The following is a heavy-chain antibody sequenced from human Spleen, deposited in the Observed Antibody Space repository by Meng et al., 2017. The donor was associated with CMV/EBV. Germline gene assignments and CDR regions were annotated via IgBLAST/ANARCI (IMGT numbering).Heavy chain of an antibody. CDR2: IYYSGRT. J-gene: IGHJ2*01. Sequence: ISGGSYYWTWIRQHPGKGLEWIGYIYYSGRTYYNPSLKSRVAISVDTSRNRFSLMLTSVTVADTAVYYCARVDIVVVPAAPSPRYFDLWGRGTLVTVSS. D-gene: IGHD2-2*03. CDR1: ISGGSYY. V-gene: IGHV4-31*02. CDR3: ARVDIVVVPAAPSPRYFDL.